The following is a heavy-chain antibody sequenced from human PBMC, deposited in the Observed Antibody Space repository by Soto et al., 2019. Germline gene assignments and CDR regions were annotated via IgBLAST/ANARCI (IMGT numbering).Heavy chain of an antibody. D-gene: IGHD6-6*01. CDR1: GYTFTSYD. J-gene: IGHJ4*02. V-gene: IGHV1-8*01. CDR3: ARVKYILNVPESVDS. CDR2: MNPNSDNT. Sequence: QVQLVQSGAEVRKPGASVKVSCKASGYTFTSYDINWLRQTTGEGLVWMGWMNPNSDNTIYAPKFQGRVTMTRNTSTNTAYMELISLTADDTAVYYSARVKYILNVPESVDSWGQGTLVTVSS.